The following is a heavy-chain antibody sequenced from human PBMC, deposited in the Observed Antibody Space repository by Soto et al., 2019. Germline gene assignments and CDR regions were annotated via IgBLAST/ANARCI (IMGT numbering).Heavy chain of an antibody. CDR3: AKDVLRVATVYYYYGMDV. CDR2: ISGSGGST. J-gene: IGHJ6*02. Sequence: EVQLLESGGGLVQPGGSLRLSCAASGFTFSSYAMSWVRQAPGKGLEWVSAISGSGGSTYYADSVKGRFTISRDNSKNTLYLQMNSLRAEDTAVYYCAKDVLRVATVYYYYGMDVWGQGTTVTVSS. V-gene: IGHV3-23*01. CDR1: GFTFSSYA. D-gene: IGHD5-12*01.